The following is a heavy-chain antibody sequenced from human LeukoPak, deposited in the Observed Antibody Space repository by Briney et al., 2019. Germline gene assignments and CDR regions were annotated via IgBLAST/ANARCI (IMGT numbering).Heavy chain of an antibody. CDR3: AREVVTTNRNWFDP. D-gene: IGHD4-11*01. CDR1: GGTFSSHA. CDR2: IIPIFGIA. Sequence: GASVTVSCKASGGTFSSHAISWVRQAPGQGLEWMGRIIPIFGIANYAQKFQGRVTITADKSTSTAYMELSSLRSEDTAVYYCAREVVTTNRNWFDPWGQGTLVTVSS. J-gene: IGHJ5*02. V-gene: IGHV1-69*04.